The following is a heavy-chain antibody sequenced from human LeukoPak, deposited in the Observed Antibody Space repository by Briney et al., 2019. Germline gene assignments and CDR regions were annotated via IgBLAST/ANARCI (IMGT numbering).Heavy chain of an antibody. D-gene: IGHD3-3*01. V-gene: IGHV3-30*18. CDR3: AKDREGEYDFWSGYYSDCYGMDV. CDR1: GFTFSSYG. CDR2: ISYDGSNK. Sequence: GGSLRLSCAASGFTFSSYGMHWVRQAPGKGLEWVAVISYDGSNKYYADSVKGRFTISRDNSKNTLYLQMNSLRAEDTAVYYCAKDREGEYDFWSGYYSDCYGMDVWGQGTTVTVSS. J-gene: IGHJ6*02.